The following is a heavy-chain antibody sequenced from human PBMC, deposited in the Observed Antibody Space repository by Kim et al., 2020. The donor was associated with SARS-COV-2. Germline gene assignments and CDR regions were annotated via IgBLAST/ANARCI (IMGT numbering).Heavy chain of an antibody. V-gene: IGHV4-39*01. D-gene: IGHD3-10*01. Sequence: TSRVTISVETSKNQFSRKLSSVTAADTAVYYCARHSAGWYGSGPNSWFDPWGQGTLVTVSS. J-gene: IGHJ5*02. CDR3: ARHSAGWYGSGPNSWFDP.